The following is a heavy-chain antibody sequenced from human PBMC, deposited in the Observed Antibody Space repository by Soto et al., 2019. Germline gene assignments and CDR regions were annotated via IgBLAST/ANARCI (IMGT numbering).Heavy chain of an antibody. Sequence: QVQLVESGGGVVQPGRSLRLSCAASGFTFSTNGMHWVRQAPGKGLEWVAVIWYDGSNIYYSDSVKGRFTISRDNSKNTLYLQMNSLRAEDTAVYYCARDTGSTVTLRGVFDHWGQGTLVTVSS. J-gene: IGHJ4*02. CDR1: GFTFSTNG. CDR3: ARDTGSTVTLRGVFDH. D-gene: IGHD4-17*01. V-gene: IGHV3-33*01. CDR2: IWYDGSNI.